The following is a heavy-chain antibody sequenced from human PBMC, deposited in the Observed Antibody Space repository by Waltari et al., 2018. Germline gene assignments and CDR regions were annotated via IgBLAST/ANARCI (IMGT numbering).Heavy chain of an antibody. CDR3: ARMMPKYTSGWALDY. Sequence: EVYLVESGGGLEQPGGSLRLSCSASGFMFSAYEMNWVRQAAGKGLELIADISVSGNREYYADSVKGRFTISRDNARDLVFLQMYNLRAEDTALYYCARMMPKYTSGWALDYWGQGTLVTVAS. D-gene: IGHD6-19*01. CDR2: ISVSGNRE. J-gene: IGHJ4*02. CDR1: GFMFSAYE. V-gene: IGHV3-48*03.